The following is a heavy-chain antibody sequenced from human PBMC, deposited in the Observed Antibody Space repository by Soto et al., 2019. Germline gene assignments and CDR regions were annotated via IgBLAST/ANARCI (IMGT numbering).Heavy chain of an antibody. D-gene: IGHD5-12*01. Sequence: PSETLSLTCAVSGGSISSSSYYWGWIRKPPGKGLEWIGSIYYSGSTYYNPSLKSRVTISVDTSKNQFSLKLSSVTAADTAVYYCASQDIVATSSFDFWGQGTPVTVSS. CDR1: GGSISSSSYY. V-gene: IGHV4-39*01. J-gene: IGHJ4*02. CDR2: IYYSGST. CDR3: ASQDIVATSSFDF.